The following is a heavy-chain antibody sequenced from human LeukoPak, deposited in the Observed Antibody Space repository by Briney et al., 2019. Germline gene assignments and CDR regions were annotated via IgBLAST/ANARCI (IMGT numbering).Heavy chain of an antibody. CDR1: GFSFSSYG. J-gene: IGHJ1*01. V-gene: IGHV3-30*18. CDR3: AKGTQWPQH. D-gene: IGHD6-19*01. Sequence: GGSLRLSCAASGFSFSSYGMHWVRQAPGKGLEWVAVISYDGSNKYYADSVKGRFTISRDNSKNTLYLQMNSLRAEDTAVYYCAKGTQWPQHWGQGTLVTVSS. CDR2: ISYDGSNK.